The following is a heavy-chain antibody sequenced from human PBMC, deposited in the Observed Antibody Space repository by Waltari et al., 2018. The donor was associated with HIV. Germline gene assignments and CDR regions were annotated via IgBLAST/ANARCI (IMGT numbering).Heavy chain of an antibody. J-gene: IGHJ4*02. CDR1: GGTFSRFK. CDR3: ARDLGYCNSYTCGPFDY. Sequence: QVQLVQSGAEVKNPGSSVRVSCKTSGGTFSRFKISWVRKAPGQGLEWMGGIIPFFGSANYAQKFQGRVTIAADKSTSTVYMYLSSLRSDDTAVYYCARDLGYCNSYTCGPFDYWGQGTLVTVSS. CDR2: IIPFFGSA. D-gene: IGHD2-2*01. V-gene: IGHV1-69*14.